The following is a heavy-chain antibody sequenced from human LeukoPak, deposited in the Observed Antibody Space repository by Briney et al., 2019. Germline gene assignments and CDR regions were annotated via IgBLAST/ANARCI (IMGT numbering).Heavy chain of an antibody. CDR2: IYYSGST. Sequence: GSLRLSCAASGFTFSSYGMHWVRQPPGKGLEWIGSIYYSGSTYYNPSLKSRVTISVDTSKNQFSLKLSSVTAANTAVYYCARKRKLQYLDYWGQGTLVTVSS. J-gene: IGHJ4*02. D-gene: IGHD3-10*01. V-gene: IGHV4-39*01. CDR3: ARKRKLQYLDY. CDR1: GFTFSSYG.